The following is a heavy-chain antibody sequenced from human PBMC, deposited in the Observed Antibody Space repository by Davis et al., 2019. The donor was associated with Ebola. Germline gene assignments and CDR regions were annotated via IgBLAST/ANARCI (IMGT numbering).Heavy chain of an antibody. CDR3: ARAQDDILTGYTRNHYYYYGMDV. CDR2: IIPIFGTA. J-gene: IGHJ6*02. D-gene: IGHD3-9*01. V-gene: IGHV1-69*06. Sequence: SVKVSCKASGGTFSSYAISWVRQAPGQGLEWMGRIIPIFGTANYAQKFQGRVTITADKSTSTAYMELSSLRSEDTAVYYCARAQDDILTGYTRNHYYYYGMDVWGQGTTVTVSS. CDR1: GGTFSSYA.